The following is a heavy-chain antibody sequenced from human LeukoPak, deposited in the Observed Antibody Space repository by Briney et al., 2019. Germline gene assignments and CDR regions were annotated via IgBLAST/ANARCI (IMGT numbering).Heavy chain of an antibody. Sequence: PETLSLTCAVYGGSFSGYYWSWIRQPPGKGLEWIGEINHSGSTNYNPSLKSRVTISVDTSKNQFSLKLSSVTAADTAVYYCARGVLRDGYNWWIGQIDYWGQGTLVTVSS. J-gene: IGHJ4*02. D-gene: IGHD5-24*01. V-gene: IGHV4-34*01. CDR1: GGSFSGYY. CDR3: ARGVLRDGYNWWIGQIDY. CDR2: INHSGST.